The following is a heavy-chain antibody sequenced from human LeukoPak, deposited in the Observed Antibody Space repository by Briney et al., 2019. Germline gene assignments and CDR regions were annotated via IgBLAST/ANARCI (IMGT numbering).Heavy chain of an antibody. Sequence: SETLSLTCAVSGGSISSGGYSWSWIRQPPGKGLEWIGYIYHSGSTYYNPSLKSRVTISVDRSKNQFSLKLRSVTAADTAVYYCARDRLTAAGKRYYYYGMDVWGQGTTVAVSS. CDR2: IYHSGST. CDR1: GGSISSGGYS. D-gene: IGHD6-13*01. J-gene: IGHJ6*02. V-gene: IGHV4-30-2*01. CDR3: ARDRLTAAGKRYYYYGMDV.